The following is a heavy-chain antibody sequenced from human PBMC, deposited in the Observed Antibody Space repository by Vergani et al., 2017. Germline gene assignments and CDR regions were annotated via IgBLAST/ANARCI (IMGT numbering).Heavy chain of an antibody. CDR2: ISSSGSTI. CDR1: GFTFSSYE. CDR3: ARDPIITMVRDSLTPE. Sequence: EVQLVESGGGLVQPGGSLRLSCAASGFTFSSYEMNWVRQAPGKGLEWVSYISSSGSTIYYADSVKGRFTISRDNAKNSLYLQMNSLRAEDTAVYYCARDPIITMVRDSLTPEWGQGTLVTGSS. J-gene: IGHJ4*02. D-gene: IGHD3-10*01. V-gene: IGHV3-48*03.